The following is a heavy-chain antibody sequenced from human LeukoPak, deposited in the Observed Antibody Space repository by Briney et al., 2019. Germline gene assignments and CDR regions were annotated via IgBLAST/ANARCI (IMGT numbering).Heavy chain of an antibody. CDR3: ARGSSGYLYYYGMDV. V-gene: IGHV3-30*14. CDR1: GFTFSSYA. J-gene: IGHJ6*02. CDR2: ISYDGSNK. Sequence: GGSLRLSCAASGFTFSSYAMHWVRQAPGKGLEWVAVISYDGSNKYYADSVKGRFTISRENAKNSLYLQMNSLRAGDTAVYYCARGSSGYLYYYGMDVWGQGTTVTVSS. D-gene: IGHD3-22*01.